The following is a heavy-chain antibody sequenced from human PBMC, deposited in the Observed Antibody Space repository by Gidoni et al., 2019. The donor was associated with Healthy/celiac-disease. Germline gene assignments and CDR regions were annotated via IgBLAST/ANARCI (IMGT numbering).Heavy chain of an antibody. CDR3: AKEGGYSYGYPHY. D-gene: IGHD5-18*01. V-gene: IGHV3-23*01. Sequence: EVQLLESGGGLVQHGGSLRLSCAASGFTFSSYAMSWVRQAPGKGLEWVSAICGRGGSTYYADYVKGRFTISRDNSKNTLYLQMNSLRADDTAGYYCAKEGGYSYGYPHYWGQGTLVTVSS. CDR1: GFTFSSYA. J-gene: IGHJ4*02. CDR2: ICGRGGST.